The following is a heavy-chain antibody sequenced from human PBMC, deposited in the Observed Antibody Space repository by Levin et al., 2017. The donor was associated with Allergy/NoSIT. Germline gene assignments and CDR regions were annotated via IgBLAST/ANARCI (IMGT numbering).Heavy chain of an antibody. CDR2: MNPNSGNT. CDR3: AATIAADDAFDI. V-gene: IGHV1-8*01. CDR1: GYTFTSYD. D-gene: IGHD6-13*01. Sequence: GESLKISCKASGYTFTSYDINWVRQATGQGLEWMGWMNPNSGNTGYAQKFQGRVTMTRNTSISTAYMELSSLRSEDTAVYYCAATIAADDAFDIWGQGTMVTVSS. J-gene: IGHJ3*02.